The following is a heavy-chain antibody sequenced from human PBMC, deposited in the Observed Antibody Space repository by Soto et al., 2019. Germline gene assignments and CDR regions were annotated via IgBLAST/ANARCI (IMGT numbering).Heavy chain of an antibody. CDR1: GGSISSYY. CDR2: IYYSGST. Sequence: ASETLSLTCTVSGGSISSYYWSWIRQPPGKGLEWIGYIYYSGSTNYNPSLKSRVTISVDTSKNQFSLKLSSVTAADTAVYCCARSSYYYDSSGYFFDYWGQGTLVTVSS. CDR3: ARSSYYYDSSGYFFDY. V-gene: IGHV4-59*01. J-gene: IGHJ4*02. D-gene: IGHD3-22*01.